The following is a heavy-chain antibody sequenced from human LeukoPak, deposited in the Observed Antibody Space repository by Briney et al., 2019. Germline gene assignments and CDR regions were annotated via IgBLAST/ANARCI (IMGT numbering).Heavy chain of an antibody. CDR3: ARQNSYQLPDY. CDR2: IYYSGST. V-gene: IGHV4-38-2*02. Sequence: PSETLSLTCTVSGYSISSGYYWGWIRPPPGKGLEWIGSIYYSGSTYYNPSLKSRVTISVDTSKNQFSLKLSSVTAADTAVYYCARQNSYQLPDYWGQGTLVTVSS. D-gene: IGHD2-2*01. CDR1: GYSISSGYY. J-gene: IGHJ4*02.